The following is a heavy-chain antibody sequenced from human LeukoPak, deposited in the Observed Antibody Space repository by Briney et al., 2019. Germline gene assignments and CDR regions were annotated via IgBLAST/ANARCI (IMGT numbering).Heavy chain of an antibody. CDR3: ARGRITMIVVVITAGEVDY. CDR1: GGSISSSSYY. D-gene: IGHD3-22*01. J-gene: IGHJ4*02. Sequence: SETLSLTCTVSGGSISSSSYYWGWIRQPPGKGLEWIGSIYYSGSTHYNPSLKSRVTISVDTSKNQFSLKLSSVTATDTAVYYCARGRITMIVVVITAGEVDYWGQGTLVTVSS. CDR2: IYYSGST. V-gene: IGHV4-39*01.